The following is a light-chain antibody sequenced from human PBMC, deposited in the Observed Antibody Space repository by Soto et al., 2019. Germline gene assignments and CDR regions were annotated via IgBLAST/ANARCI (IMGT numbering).Light chain of an antibody. J-gene: IGKJ1*01. CDR3: QQYGSSGT. CDR2: GAS. V-gene: IGKV3-20*01. Sequence: EIVLTQSPGTLSLSPGERATLSCRASQSVSSSYLAWYQQKPGQAPRLLIYGASTRATGISARFSGGGSGTEFTLSISSLQSEDFAVYYCQQYGSSGTFGQGTKVDIK. CDR1: QSVSSSY.